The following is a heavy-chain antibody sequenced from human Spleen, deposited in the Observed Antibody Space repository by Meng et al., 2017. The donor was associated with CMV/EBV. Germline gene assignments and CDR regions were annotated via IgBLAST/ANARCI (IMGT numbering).Heavy chain of an antibody. V-gene: IGHV3-7*01. J-gene: IGHJ4*02. CDR1: GFTFSSYW. D-gene: IGHD5-18*01. Sequence: GESLKISCAASGFTFSSYWMSWVRQAPGKGLEWVANIKQDGSEKYYVDSVKGRFTISRDNAKNSLYLQMNSLRAEDTAVYYCARESRGYSLDYWGQGTLVTVSS. CDR2: IKQDGSEK. CDR3: ARESRGYSLDY.